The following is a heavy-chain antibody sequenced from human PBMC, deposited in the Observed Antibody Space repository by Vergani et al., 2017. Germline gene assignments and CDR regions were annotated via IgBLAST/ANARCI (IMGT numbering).Heavy chain of an antibody. Sequence: QVQLVQSGSEVKKPGASMKVSCKASGYIFTDYYIHWVRQAPGQGPEWMGWIDTKSGDTSYAQQFQGRVTMTRVPSLRSAYMDLGRLTSDDSAVYYCVIRTDGCRGAVCYSAPVYMDVWGEGTTVTVSS. CDR3: VIRTDGCRGAVCYSAPVYMDV. D-gene: IGHD2-21*01. CDR2: IDTKSGDT. CDR1: GYIFTDYY. J-gene: IGHJ6*03. V-gene: IGHV1-2*02.